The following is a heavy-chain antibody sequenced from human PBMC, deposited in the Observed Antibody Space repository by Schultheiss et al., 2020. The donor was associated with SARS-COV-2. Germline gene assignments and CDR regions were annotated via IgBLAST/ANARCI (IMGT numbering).Heavy chain of an antibody. CDR1: GGSISSYY. V-gene: IGHV4-34*01. D-gene: IGHD2-2*01. J-gene: IGHJ6*02. CDR2: INHSGTT. CDR3: ARFRVRCGSASCHHYYYYGMDA. Sequence: SETLSLTCTVSGGSISSYYWSWIRQPPGKGLEWIGEINHSGTTNYNPSLKSRVTISVDTSKNQFSLKLSSVTAADTAVCYCARFRVRCGSASCHHYYYYGMDAWGQGTTVTVSS.